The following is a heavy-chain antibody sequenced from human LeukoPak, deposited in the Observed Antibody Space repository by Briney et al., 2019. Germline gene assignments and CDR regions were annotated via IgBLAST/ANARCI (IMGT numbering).Heavy chain of an antibody. V-gene: IGHV1-69*04. Sequence: SVTVSCKASGGTFSSYAISWVRQAPGQGLEWMGRIIPILGIANYAQKFQGRVTITADKSTSTAYMELSSLRSEDTAVYYCARDLPDYGDYVPPFYYYYGMDVWGQGTTVTVSS. CDR2: IIPILGIA. CDR1: GGTFSSYA. J-gene: IGHJ6*02. D-gene: IGHD4-17*01. CDR3: ARDLPDYGDYVPPFYYYYGMDV.